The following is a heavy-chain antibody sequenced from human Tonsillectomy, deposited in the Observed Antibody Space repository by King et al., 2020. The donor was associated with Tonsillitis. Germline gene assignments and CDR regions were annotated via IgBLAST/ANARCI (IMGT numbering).Heavy chain of an antibody. D-gene: IGHD3-22*01. CDR2: IDPSDSYT. J-gene: IGHJ4*02. Sequence: VQLVQSGAEVKKPGESLRISCKGSGYSFTSYWISWVRQMPGKGLEWMGRIDPSDSYTKYSPSFQGHVTISADKSISTAYLQWSSLKASDTAMYYCARLRYYASSGYYNPNYYFDYWGQGTLVTVSS. CDR1: GYSFTSYW. V-gene: IGHV5-10-1*03. CDR3: ARLRYYASSGYYNPNYYFDY.